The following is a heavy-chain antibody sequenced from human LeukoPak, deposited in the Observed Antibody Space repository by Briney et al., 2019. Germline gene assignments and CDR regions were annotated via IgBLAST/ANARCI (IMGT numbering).Heavy chain of an antibody. Sequence: PGGSLRLSCTASGFTFSGYWMTWVRQAPGKGLEWVANTKQDGSEKHYVDSVRGRFTISRENAKNSLYLQMNSLRAEDTAVYYCARDFYYYIDVWGKGTTVTVSS. V-gene: IGHV3-7*01. CDR3: ARDFYYYIDV. CDR1: GFTFSGYW. CDR2: TKQDGSEK. J-gene: IGHJ6*03.